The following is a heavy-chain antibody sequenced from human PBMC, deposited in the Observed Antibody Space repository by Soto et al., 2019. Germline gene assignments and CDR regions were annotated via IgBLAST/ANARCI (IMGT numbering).Heavy chain of an antibody. Sequence: QVQLVQSGAEVKKPGASVKVSCKASGYTFTSYDINWVRQATGQGLEWMGWMNPNSGNTGYAQKFQGRVTMTRNTSTSTAYMELSSLRSEDTAVYYCARSGYSSSWYYYYYYGMDVWGQGTTVTVSS. V-gene: IGHV1-8*01. J-gene: IGHJ6*02. CDR2: MNPNSGNT. CDR1: GYTFTSYD. D-gene: IGHD6-13*01. CDR3: ARSGYSSSWYYYYYYGMDV.